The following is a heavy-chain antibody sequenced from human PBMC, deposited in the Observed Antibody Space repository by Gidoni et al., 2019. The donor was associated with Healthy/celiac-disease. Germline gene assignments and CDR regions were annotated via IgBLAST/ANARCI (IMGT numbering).Heavy chain of an antibody. D-gene: IGHD3-22*01. CDR2: SSSSSSYI. V-gene: IGHV3-21*01. CDR3: ARDKDIGEVVTNDY. Sequence: EVQRTASGRGLVKPGGSLRLSCAASGFTFSSYSMNWVRQAPGKGLGWVSSSSSSSSYIYYAGSVKGRLTISRDNAKNSLYLQMDSLGAEDTVVYYCARDKDIGEVVTNDYWGQGTLVTVSS. CDR1: GFTFSSYS. J-gene: IGHJ4*02.